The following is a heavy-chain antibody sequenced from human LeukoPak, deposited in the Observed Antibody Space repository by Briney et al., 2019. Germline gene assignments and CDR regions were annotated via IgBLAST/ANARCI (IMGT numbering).Heavy chain of an antibody. CDR2: IGSGT. D-gene: IGHD4-17*01. CDR3: AKNLGDYEDY. CDR1: GFTFSTYT. V-gene: IGHV3-23*01. Sequence: GGSLRLSCVASGFTFSTYTMSWVRQAPGKGLEWVSTIGSGTYYADSVKGRFTISRENSKSTLYLQMNSPKAEDMALYYCAKNLGDYEDYWGQGTRVPVSS. J-gene: IGHJ4*02.